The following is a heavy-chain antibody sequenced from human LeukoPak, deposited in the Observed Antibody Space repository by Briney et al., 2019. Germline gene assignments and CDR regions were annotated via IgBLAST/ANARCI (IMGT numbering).Heavy chain of an antibody. CDR1: GFTFRNCA. CDR3: VKEERGYSYGDY. CDR2: VSDDGALT. Sequence: GGSPRLSCAASGFTFRNCAMSWVRQPPGKGLEWVSAVSDDGALTWYADSVKGRFTTSRDNSKNTVSLQMINLRADDTARYYCVKEERGYSYGDYWGQGTLVTVSS. J-gene: IGHJ4*02. D-gene: IGHD5-18*01. V-gene: IGHV3-23*01.